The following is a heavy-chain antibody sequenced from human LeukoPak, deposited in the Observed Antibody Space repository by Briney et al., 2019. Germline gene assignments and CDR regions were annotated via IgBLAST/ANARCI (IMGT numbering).Heavy chain of an antibody. Sequence: ASVKVSCKASGYTFTSYGISWVRQAPGQGLEWMGWISAYNGNTNYAQKLQGRVTMTTDTSTSTAYMELRSLRSDGTAVYYCARGLDYDRSGLAGARWGQGTLVTVSS. CDR3: ARGLDYDRSGLAGAR. CDR1: GYTFTSYG. J-gene: IGHJ4*02. CDR2: ISAYNGNT. D-gene: IGHD3-22*01. V-gene: IGHV1-18*01.